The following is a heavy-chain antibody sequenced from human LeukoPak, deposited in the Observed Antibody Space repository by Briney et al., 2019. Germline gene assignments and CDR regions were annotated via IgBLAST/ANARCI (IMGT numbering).Heavy chain of an antibody. Sequence: PSETLSLTCSVSGGSITSSSYYWAWIRQPPEKGLEWIGSIYYTGGTYYSPSLKSRVTISVDTSKNQFSLKLNSVTAADTAVYYCARHGGTRVTLVQVYYFDYWGQGTLVTVSS. CDR1: GGSITSSSYY. D-gene: IGHD4-11*01. CDR2: IYYTGGT. V-gene: IGHV4-39*01. CDR3: ARHGGTRVTLVQVYYFDY. J-gene: IGHJ4*02.